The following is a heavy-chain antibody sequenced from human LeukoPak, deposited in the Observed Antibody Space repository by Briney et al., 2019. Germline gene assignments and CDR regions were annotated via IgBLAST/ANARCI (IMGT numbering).Heavy chain of an antibody. D-gene: IGHD4-17*01. CDR3: ARRADYGDYLYFDY. J-gene: IGHJ4*02. CDR1: GGSFSGYY. CDR2: IYYSGST. V-gene: IGHV4-34*01. Sequence: SETLSLTCAVYGGSFSGYYWSWIRQPPGKGLEWIGSIYYSGSTYYNPSLKSRVTISVDTSKNQFSLKLSSVTAADTAVYYCARRADYGDYLYFDYWGQGTLVTVSS.